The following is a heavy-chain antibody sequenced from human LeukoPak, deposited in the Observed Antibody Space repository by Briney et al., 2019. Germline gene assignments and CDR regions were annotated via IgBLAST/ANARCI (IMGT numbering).Heavy chain of an antibody. D-gene: IGHD6-13*01. Sequence: SETLSLTCTVSGGSISSYYWSWIRQPPGKGLEWIGYIYYSGSTNYDSSLKSRVTISVDTSKNQFSLKLSSVTAADTAVYYCARHLAAAGYYYYYGMDVWGQGTTVTVSS. V-gene: IGHV4-59*08. CDR3: ARHLAAAGYYYYYGMDV. CDR2: IYYSGST. J-gene: IGHJ6*02. CDR1: GGSISSYY.